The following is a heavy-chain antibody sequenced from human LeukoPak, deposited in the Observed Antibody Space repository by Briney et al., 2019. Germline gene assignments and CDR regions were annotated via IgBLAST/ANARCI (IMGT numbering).Heavy chain of an antibody. V-gene: IGHV1-2*02. D-gene: IGHD2-15*01. Sequence: ASVKVSCKASGYTFTGYYMHWVRQAPGQGLEWMGWINPNSGGTNYAQKFQGRVTMTRDTSISTAYMELSRLRSDDTAVYYCARDCSGGSCYEVDPWGQGTLVTVSS. CDR1: GYTFTGYY. J-gene: IGHJ5*02. CDR3: ARDCSGGSCYEVDP. CDR2: INPNSGGT.